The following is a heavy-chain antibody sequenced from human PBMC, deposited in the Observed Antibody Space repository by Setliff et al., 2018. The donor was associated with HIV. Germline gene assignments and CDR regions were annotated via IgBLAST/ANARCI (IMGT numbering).Heavy chain of an antibody. Sequence: ASVKVSCKASGYSFTDYYIHWVRQAPGRGLEWMGGFDPEDGETIYAQKFQGRVTMTEATSTDTAYMELSSLRSEDTAVYYCATGIAAAGLDYWGQGTLVTVSS. D-gene: IGHD6-13*01. CDR3: ATGIAAAGLDY. V-gene: IGHV1-24*01. CDR2: FDPEDGET. J-gene: IGHJ4*02. CDR1: GYSFTDYY.